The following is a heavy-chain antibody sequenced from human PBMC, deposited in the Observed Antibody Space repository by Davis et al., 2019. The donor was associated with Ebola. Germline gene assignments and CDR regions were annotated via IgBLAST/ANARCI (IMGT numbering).Heavy chain of an antibody. CDR1: GFTFSSYW. CDR2: INHSGST. Sequence: ESLKISCAASGFTFSSYWMSWVRQPPGKGLEWIGEINHSGSTNYNPSLKSRVTISVDKSKNQFSLKLSSVTAADTAVYYCARDREDIVVVPAAQTVWYFDLWGRGTLVTVSS. V-gene: IGHV4-34*01. CDR3: ARDREDIVVVPAAQTVWYFDL. D-gene: IGHD2-2*01. J-gene: IGHJ2*01.